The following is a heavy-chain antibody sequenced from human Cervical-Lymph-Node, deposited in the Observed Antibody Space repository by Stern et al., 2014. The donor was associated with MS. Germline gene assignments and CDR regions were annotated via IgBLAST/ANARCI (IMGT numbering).Heavy chain of an antibody. J-gene: IGHJ3*01. CDR2: VNNDGSDT. Sequence: EVQLVESGGGLVQPGGSLRLSCAASGFTFSSYWMHWVRQAPGTGLVWVARVNNDGSDTIYADSVKGRLTVSRDNAKNTLYLEVNSLRADDTAVYYCARGGFSHGFDVWGQGTMVTVSS. D-gene: IGHD3-16*01. CDR3: ARGGFSHGFDV. CDR1: GFTFSSYW. V-gene: IGHV3-74*02.